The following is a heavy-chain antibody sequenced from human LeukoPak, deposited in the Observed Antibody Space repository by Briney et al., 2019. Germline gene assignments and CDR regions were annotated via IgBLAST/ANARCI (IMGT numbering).Heavy chain of an antibody. CDR3: ARTSAAAEGAFDI. V-gene: IGHV5-51*01. Sequence: GESLKISCKGSGYSFTSYWIGWVRQMPGKGLEWMGIIYPGDSDTRYSPSVQGQVTISADKSISTAYLQWSSLKASDTAMYYCARTSAAAEGAFDIWGQGTMVTVSS. J-gene: IGHJ3*02. CDR2: IYPGDSDT. D-gene: IGHD6-13*01. CDR1: GYSFTSYW.